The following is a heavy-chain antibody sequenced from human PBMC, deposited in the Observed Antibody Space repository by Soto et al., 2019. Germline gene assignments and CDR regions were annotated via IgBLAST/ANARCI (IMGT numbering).Heavy chain of an antibody. Sequence: EVQLAESGGALVQPGRSLRLSCVASGFTFDDYAIHWVRQTPGKGLEWVSGLTWNGEVIGYADSVKGRFTISRDNAKNSLYLEMNSLRPEDTALYYCVKDSESSGYLTHLDYWSQGTLVTVSS. D-gene: IGHD3-22*01. V-gene: IGHV3-9*01. CDR1: GFTFDDYA. J-gene: IGHJ4*02. CDR3: VKDSESSGYLTHLDY. CDR2: LTWNGEVI.